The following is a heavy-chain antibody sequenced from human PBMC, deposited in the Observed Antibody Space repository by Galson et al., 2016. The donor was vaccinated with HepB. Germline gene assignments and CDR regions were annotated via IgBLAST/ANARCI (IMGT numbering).Heavy chain of an antibody. V-gene: IGHV3-7*03. CDR2: IKPDGSEK. CDR3: ATGSNYVIVPGSFEF. D-gene: IGHD3-10*01. Sequence: SLRLSCATSGFTFSSVWMSWVRQAPGKGLEWVANIKPDGSEKYYVDSLKGRFTISRDNAKNSVFLQMNSLRAEDTAPYYCATGSNYVIVPGSFEFWGQGAMVTVSS. J-gene: IGHJ3*01. CDR1: GFTFSSVW.